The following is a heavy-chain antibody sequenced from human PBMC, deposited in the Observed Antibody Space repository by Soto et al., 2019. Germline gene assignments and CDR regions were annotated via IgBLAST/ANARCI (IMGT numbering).Heavy chain of an antibody. D-gene: IGHD1-26*01. J-gene: IGHJ6*02. Sequence: QVQLQQWGAGLLKPSETLSLTCAVYGGSFSGYYWSWIRQPPGKGLEWIGEINHSGSTNYNPSLTSRVTISVDTSKNQFSLKLSSVTAADTAVYYCARGRRGGSYYYYYYGMDVWGQGTTVTVSS. CDR1: GGSFSGYY. CDR2: INHSGST. V-gene: IGHV4-34*01. CDR3: ARGRRGGSYYYYYYGMDV.